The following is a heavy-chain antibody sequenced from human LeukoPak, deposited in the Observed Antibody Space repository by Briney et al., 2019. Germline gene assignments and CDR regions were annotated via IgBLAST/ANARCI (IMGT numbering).Heavy chain of an antibody. CDR3: ASSSGAAAGISDY. CDR1: GFTFSSYS. D-gene: IGHD6-13*01. Sequence: PGGSLRLSCAASGFTFSSYSMNWVRQAPGKGLEWVSSISSSSSYIYYADSVKGRFTISRDNAKNSLYLQMNSLRAEDTAVYYCASSSGAAAGISDYWGQGTLVTVSS. J-gene: IGHJ4*02. V-gene: IGHV3-21*01. CDR2: ISSSSSYI.